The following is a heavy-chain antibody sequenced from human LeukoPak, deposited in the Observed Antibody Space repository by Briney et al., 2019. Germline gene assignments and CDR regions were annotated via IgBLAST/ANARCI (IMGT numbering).Heavy chain of an antibody. CDR3: ARLRFSGGMVSDY. Sequence: KASQTLSLTCTVSGGSISSGSYYWSWIRQPAGKGLEWIGRIYTSGSTNYNPSLKSRVTISVDTSKNQFSLKLSSVTAADTAVYYCARLRFSGGMVSDYWGQGTLVTVSS. V-gene: IGHV4-61*02. CDR2: IYTSGST. J-gene: IGHJ4*02. D-gene: IGHD2-15*01. CDR1: GGSISSGSYY.